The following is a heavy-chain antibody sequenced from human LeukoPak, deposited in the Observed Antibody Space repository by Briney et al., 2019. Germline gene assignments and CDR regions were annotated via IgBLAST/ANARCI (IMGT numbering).Heavy chain of an antibody. Sequence: GESLKISCRGSGYSFTSYWIVWVRQMPGKGLEWMGTTDPSDSCTKYSPSFHGHVTISADKSISTAYLQWSGLKASDTAMYYCARHVEMATTFDYWGQGTLVTVSS. CDR1: GYSFTSYW. V-gene: IGHV5-10-1*01. D-gene: IGHD5-24*01. CDR3: ARHVEMATTFDY. J-gene: IGHJ4*02. CDR2: TDPSDSCT.